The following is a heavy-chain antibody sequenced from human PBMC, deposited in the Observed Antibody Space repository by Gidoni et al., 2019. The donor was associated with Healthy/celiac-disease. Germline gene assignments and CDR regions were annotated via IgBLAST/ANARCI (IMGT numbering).Heavy chain of an antibody. CDR3: AKDVGCSGGSCYSGYYYYYGMDV. J-gene: IGHJ6*02. Sequence: EVQLVESGGGLVQPGRSLRLSCAASGFTFDAYAMHWVRQAPGKGLEWVSGISWNSGSIGYADSVKGRFTISRDNAKNSLYLQMNSLRAEDTALYYCAKDVGCSGGSCYSGYYYYYGMDVWGQGTTVTVSS. V-gene: IGHV3-9*01. D-gene: IGHD2-15*01. CDR2: ISWNSGSI. CDR1: GFTFDAYA.